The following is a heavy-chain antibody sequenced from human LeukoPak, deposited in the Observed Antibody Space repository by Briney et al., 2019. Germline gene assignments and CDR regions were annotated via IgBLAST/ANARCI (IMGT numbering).Heavy chain of an antibody. V-gene: IGHV3-7*01. J-gene: IGHJ4*02. D-gene: IGHD6-19*01. CDR3: ARDRYSSGWMTFDY. CDR2: IKRDGSEI. Sequence: GGSLRLSCAASGFTFSRYWLSWVRQAPGKGLEWITNIKRDGSEIYYVDSVKGRFTVSRDNAKNSLYLQMNSLRAEDTAVYYCARDRYSSGWMTFDYWGQGTLVTVSS. CDR1: GFTFSRYW.